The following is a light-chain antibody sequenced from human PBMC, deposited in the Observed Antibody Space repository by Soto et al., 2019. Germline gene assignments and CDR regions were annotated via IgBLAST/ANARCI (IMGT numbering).Light chain of an antibody. CDR2: GAS. Sequence: EIVMTQSPATLSVSPGERATLSCRASQSLSNNLAWYQQKPGQAPRLLIYGASTRATGIPARFSGSGSGTEFTLTISSLQSEDFAVYYCQQYNNWPPWTFGQGTKVEF. V-gene: IGKV3-15*01. CDR3: QQYNNWPPWT. J-gene: IGKJ1*01. CDR1: QSLSNN.